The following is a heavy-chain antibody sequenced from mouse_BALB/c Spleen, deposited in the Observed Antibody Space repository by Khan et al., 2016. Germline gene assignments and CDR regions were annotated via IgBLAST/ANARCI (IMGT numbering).Heavy chain of an antibody. D-gene: IGHD4-1*01. CDR3: AREDWDEGDYFDY. J-gene: IGHJ2*01. Sequence: DLVKPGASVKLSCKASGYTFTSYWINWIKQRPGQGLEWIGRIAPGSGSTYYNEMFKGKATLTVDTSSSTAYIRLSSLSSEDSAVYFCAREDWDEGDYFDYWGQGTTLTVSS. CDR2: IAPGSGST. V-gene: IGHV1S41*01. CDR1: GYTFTSYW.